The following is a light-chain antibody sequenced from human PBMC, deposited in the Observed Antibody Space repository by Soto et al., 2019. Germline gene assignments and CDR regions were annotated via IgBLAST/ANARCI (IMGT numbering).Light chain of an antibody. CDR1: QSVSGTY. CDR2: GAS. Sequence: EILLRQSPGTLSLSPGERATLSCRASQSVSGTYFAWYQQKPGQSPRLLIYGASSRATGIPDRFSGSGSGTDFTLTISRLEPEDFAVYYCQQYSSSPPLTFGGGTKVDIK. CDR3: QQYSSSPPLT. J-gene: IGKJ4*01. V-gene: IGKV3-20*01.